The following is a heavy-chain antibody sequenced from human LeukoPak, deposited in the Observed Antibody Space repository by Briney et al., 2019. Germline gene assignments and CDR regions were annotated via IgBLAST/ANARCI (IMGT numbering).Heavy chain of an antibody. Sequence: GGSLRLSCAASGFTFSNYWMSWVRQAPGKGLEWVANIKQDGSESNYVGSVKGRFTISRDNAKNSLYLQMNSLRAEDTAVYYCVEDSYSKGDYWGQGTLVTVSS. CDR2: IKQDGSES. CDR1: GFTFSNYW. J-gene: IGHJ4*02. D-gene: IGHD4-11*01. V-gene: IGHV3-7*05. CDR3: VEDSYSKGDY.